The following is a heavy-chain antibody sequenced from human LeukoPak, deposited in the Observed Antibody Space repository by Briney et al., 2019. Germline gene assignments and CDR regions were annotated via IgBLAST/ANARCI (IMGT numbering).Heavy chain of an antibody. Sequence: SETLSLTCTVSGGSISSYYWSWIRQPAGKGLEWIGRIYTSGSTNYNPSLKSRVTMSVDTSKNQFSLKLSSVTAADTAVYYCARVATTYCSGGSCSWVIWGQGTMVTVSS. V-gene: IGHV4-4*07. CDR1: GGSISSYY. CDR2: IYTSGST. J-gene: IGHJ3*02. CDR3: ARVATTYCSGGSCSWVI. D-gene: IGHD2-15*01.